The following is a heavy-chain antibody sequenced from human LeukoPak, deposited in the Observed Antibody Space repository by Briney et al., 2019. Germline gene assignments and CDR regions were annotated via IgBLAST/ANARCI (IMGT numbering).Heavy chain of an antibody. CDR1: GDSLSNNNVA. CDR2: TYYRPKFNT. Sequence: SQTLSLTCAISGDSLSNNNVAWNWIRQSPSRGLEWLGRTYYRPKFNTDYAVSVKSRIAINSDTSKNQFSLQLNSVTPEDTGVYYCARGSQRSLDYWGQGTLVTVSP. J-gene: IGHJ4*01. D-gene: IGHD3-10*01. CDR3: ARGSQRSLDY. V-gene: IGHV6-1*01.